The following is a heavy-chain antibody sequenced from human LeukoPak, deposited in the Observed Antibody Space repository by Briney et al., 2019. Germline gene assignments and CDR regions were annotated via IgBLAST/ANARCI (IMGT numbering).Heavy chain of an antibody. CDR3: ARYDYDWFLDY. CDR2: IYYTGST. CDR1: GGSISSYY. J-gene: IGHJ4*02. D-gene: IGHD3-22*01. Sequence: TASETLSLTCIVSGGSISSYYWSWIRQPPGKGVEWIGYIYYTGSTNYNPSRKSRVTISLDTSNNQFSLRLSSVTAADTAVYYCARYDYDWFLDYWGQGTLVTVSS. V-gene: IGHV4-59*01.